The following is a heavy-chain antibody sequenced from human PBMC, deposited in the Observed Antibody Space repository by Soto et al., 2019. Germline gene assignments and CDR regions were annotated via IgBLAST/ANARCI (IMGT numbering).Heavy chain of an antibody. J-gene: IGHJ5*02. CDR1: GGSISSGGYY. CDR2: IYYSGST. V-gene: IGHV4-31*03. D-gene: IGHD5-12*01. Sequence: QVQLQESGPGLVKPSQTLSLTCTVSGGSISSGGYYWSWIRQHPGKGLEWIGYIYYSGSTYYNPSLKSRVTISVDTSKNQFSLKLSSVTAADTAVYYCERDVVATIGDGNWFDPWGQGTLVTVSS. CDR3: ERDVVATIGDGNWFDP.